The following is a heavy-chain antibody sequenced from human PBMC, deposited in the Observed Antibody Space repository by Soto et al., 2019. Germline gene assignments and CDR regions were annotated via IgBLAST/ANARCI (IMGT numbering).Heavy chain of an antibody. V-gene: IGHV4-31*03. D-gene: IGHD1-26*01. Sequence: SETLSLTCTVSGGSVNSAAYYWSWIRQHPGKGLEWIGYVYYSGSTYYNPSLTSRLTISVDTSNNQFSLKLSSVTAADTAVYYCARTIYSGSYSPSFMFGYWGQGTLVTVSS. CDR3: ARTIYSGSYSPSFMFGY. CDR2: VYYSGST. J-gene: IGHJ4*02. CDR1: GGSVNSAAYY.